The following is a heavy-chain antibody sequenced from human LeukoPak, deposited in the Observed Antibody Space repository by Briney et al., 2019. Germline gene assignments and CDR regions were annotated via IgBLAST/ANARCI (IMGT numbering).Heavy chain of an antibody. J-gene: IGHJ6*02. CDR3: ARLRSSGWYLARIAGPNYYGIDV. CDR1: GGSISSYY. CDR2: IYYSGST. Sequence: PSETLSLTCTVSGGSISSYYWSWLRQPPGRAREWFGYIYYSGSTNYNPSLKSRVTISVDTPKNPLSLKLSSQTAAHAAVYAYARLRSSGWYLARIAGPNYYGIDVWGQETTVTVSS. V-gene: IGHV4-59*08. D-gene: IGHD6-19*01.